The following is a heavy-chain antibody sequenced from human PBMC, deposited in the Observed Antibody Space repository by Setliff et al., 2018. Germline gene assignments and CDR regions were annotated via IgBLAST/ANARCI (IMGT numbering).Heavy chain of an antibody. CDR1: GFSISSGYY. Sequence: SETLSLTCSVSGFSISSGYYWGWTRQPPGKGLEWIVNIHHSGKAYYNPSLKSRVTMSVDTSKNHVSLKLSSVTAADTAVYYCARAHTWSLPNDNSGYPGWFDPWGQGTLVTVSS. V-gene: IGHV4-38-2*02. CDR3: ARAHTWSLPNDNSGYPGWFDP. D-gene: IGHD3-22*01. J-gene: IGHJ5*02. CDR2: IHHSGKA.